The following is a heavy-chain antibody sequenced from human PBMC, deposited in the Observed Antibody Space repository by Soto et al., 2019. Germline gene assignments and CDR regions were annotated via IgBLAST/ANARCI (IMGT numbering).Heavy chain of an antibody. CDR2: ISGSGRTI. CDR3: ATLPFPWGWFDP. V-gene: IGHV3-11*01. Sequence: QVQLVESGGGLVKPGGSLRLSCAASGIVFSDYMSWVRQAPGKGLEWLSYISGSGRTIYSADSVKGRFTISRDNATNSLYLQMNNVRTEDTAVYYCATLPFPWGWFDPWGQGTLVTVS. D-gene: IGHD3-16*01. J-gene: IGHJ5*02. CDR1: GIVFSDY.